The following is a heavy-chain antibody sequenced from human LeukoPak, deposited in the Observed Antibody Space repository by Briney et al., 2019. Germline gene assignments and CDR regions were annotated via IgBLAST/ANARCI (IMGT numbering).Heavy chain of an antibody. Sequence: ASVKVSCKASGYTFTSYDINWVRQATGQGLEWMGWMNPNSGNTGYAQKFQGRVTMTRNTSISTAYMELSSLRSEDTAVYYRARAQWLFNYYYGMDVWGQGTTVTVSS. V-gene: IGHV1-8*01. CDR2: MNPNSGNT. CDR3: ARAQWLFNYYYGMDV. J-gene: IGHJ6*02. CDR1: GYTFTSYD. D-gene: IGHD6-19*01.